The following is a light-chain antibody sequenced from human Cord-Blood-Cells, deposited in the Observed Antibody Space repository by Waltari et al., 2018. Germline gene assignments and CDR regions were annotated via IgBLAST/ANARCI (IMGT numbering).Light chain of an antibody. CDR2: GAS. V-gene: IGKV3D-15*01. CDR1: QSVSSN. Sequence: EIVMTQSPATLSVSPGERPTLSCRASQSVSSNLAWYKQKPGQAPRLLIYGASTRATGIPARFSGSGSGTEFTLTISSLQSEDFAVYYCQQYNNWPPFTFGPGTKVDIK. J-gene: IGKJ3*01. CDR3: QQYNNWPPFT.